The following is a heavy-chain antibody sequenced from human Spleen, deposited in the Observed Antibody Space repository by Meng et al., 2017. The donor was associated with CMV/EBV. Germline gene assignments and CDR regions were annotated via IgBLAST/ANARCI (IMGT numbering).Heavy chain of an antibody. Sequence: LSCAASGFTFSSYAMSWVRQAPGKGLEWVSAISGTGATTYYADSVKGRFTISRDNSKNTLYLQMNSLRAEDTAVYYCAKGRQQYFDHWGQGALVTVSS. V-gene: IGHV3-23*01. J-gene: IGHJ4*02. CDR3: AKGRQQYFDH. CDR1: GFTFSSYA. D-gene: IGHD6-13*01. CDR2: ISGTGATT.